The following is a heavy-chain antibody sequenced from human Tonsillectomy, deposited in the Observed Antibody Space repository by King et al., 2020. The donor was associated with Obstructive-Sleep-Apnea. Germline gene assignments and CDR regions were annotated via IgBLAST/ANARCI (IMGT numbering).Heavy chain of an antibody. CDR1: GGSISNYY. J-gene: IGHJ4*02. CDR2: MYYSGNT. CDR3: ARHRGVEDYGGYGDYFDY. Sequence: VQLQESGPGLVKPSETLSLTCTVSGGSISNYYWSWIRQPPGKGLEWIGYMYYSGNTNFNPSLKSRVTISADTSKIQVSLRLSPVTAADTAVYYCARHRGVEDYGGYGDYFDYWGQGTLVTVSS. D-gene: IGHD5-12*01. V-gene: IGHV4-59*08.